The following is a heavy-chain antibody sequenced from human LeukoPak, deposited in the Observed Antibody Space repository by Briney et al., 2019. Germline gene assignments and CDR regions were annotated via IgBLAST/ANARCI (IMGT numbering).Heavy chain of an antibody. Sequence: SETLSLTCTVSGGSVSSGSYYWSWIRQPPGKGLEWIGYIYYSGSTNYNPSLKSRVTISVDTSKNQFSLKLSSVTAADTAVYYCARGRFVYYDFWSGYYPSAGYGMDVWGQGTTVTVSS. J-gene: IGHJ6*02. CDR3: ARGRFVYYDFWSGYYPSAGYGMDV. V-gene: IGHV4-61*01. CDR2: IYYSGST. D-gene: IGHD3-3*01. CDR1: GGSVSSGSYY.